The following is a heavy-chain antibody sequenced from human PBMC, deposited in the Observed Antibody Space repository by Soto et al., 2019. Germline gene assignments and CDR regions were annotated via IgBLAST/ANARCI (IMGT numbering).Heavy chain of an antibody. Sequence: EVQLVESGGGLVKSGGSLRVSCAASGFTFSSAWMTWVRQAPGKGLEWVGRIKSKVDGETTDYAAPVKGRLTISRDDWESTLYLQMNSLKSEDTAVYYCAADVPSQGRGEFDYWGQGILVTVSS. CDR3: AADVPSQGRGEFDY. CDR1: GFTFSSAW. J-gene: IGHJ4*02. CDR2: IKSKVDGETT. V-gene: IGHV3-15*07.